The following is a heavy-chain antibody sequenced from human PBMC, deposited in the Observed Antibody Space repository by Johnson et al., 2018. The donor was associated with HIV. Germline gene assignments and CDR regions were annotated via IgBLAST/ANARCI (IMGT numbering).Heavy chain of an antibody. Sequence: VQLVESGGGVVRPGGSLRLSCAASGFTFDDYGMSWVRQVPGKGLEWVSGINWNGGSTGYADSVKGRFTISRHNAKNSLYLQMNTLRAQDTALYYCARISSNGDSSGLVNTFDVWGQGTMVTVS. D-gene: IGHD6-25*01. V-gene: IGHV3-20*04. CDR1: GFTFDDYG. CDR3: ARISSNGDSSGLVNTFDV. J-gene: IGHJ3*01. CDR2: INWNGGST.